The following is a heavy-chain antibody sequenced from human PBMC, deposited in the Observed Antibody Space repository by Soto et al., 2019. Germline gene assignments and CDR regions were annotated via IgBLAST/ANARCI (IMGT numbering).Heavy chain of an antibody. CDR1: GGSISGYY. CDR2: IYTSGST. V-gene: IGHV4-4*07. CDR3: HSSHPTYGMDV. J-gene: IGHJ6*02. Sequence: PSETLSLTCTVSGGSISGYYWTWIRQPAGKGLEWIGRIYTSGSTNYNPSLKSRVTMSVDTSKNQFSLKLSSVTAADTAVYYCHSSHPTYGMDVWGQGTTVTVSS. D-gene: IGHD6-13*01.